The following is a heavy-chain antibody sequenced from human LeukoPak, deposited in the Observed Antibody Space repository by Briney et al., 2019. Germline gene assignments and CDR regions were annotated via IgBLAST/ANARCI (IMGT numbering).Heavy chain of an antibody. Sequence: PGGSLRLSCAASGFTFSSYGMHWVRQAPGKGLEWVAFIRYDGSNKYYADSVKGRFTISRDNAKNSLYLQMNSLRAEDTAVYYCARVTLRYFDWGLDYWGQGTLVTVSS. V-gene: IGHV3-30*02. J-gene: IGHJ4*02. CDR3: ARVTLRYFDWGLDY. CDR1: GFTFSSYG. D-gene: IGHD3-9*01. CDR2: IRYDGSNK.